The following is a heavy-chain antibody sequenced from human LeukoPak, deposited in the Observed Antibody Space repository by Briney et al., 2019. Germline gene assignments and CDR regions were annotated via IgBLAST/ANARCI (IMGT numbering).Heavy chain of an antibody. CDR3: ARDNSRFQYYYDSSGYYYSFDI. V-gene: IGHV1-69*05. D-gene: IGHD3-22*01. J-gene: IGHJ3*02. CDR1: GGTFSSYA. Sequence: SVKVSCKASGGTFSSYAISWVRQAPGQGLEWMGGIIPIFGTANYAQKFQGRVTITTDGSTSTAYMELSSLRSEDTAVYYGARDNSRFQYYYDSSGYYYSFDIWGQGTMVTVSS. CDR2: IIPIFGTA.